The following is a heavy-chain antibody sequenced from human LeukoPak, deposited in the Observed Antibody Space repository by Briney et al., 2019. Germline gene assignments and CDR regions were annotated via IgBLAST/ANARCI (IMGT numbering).Heavy chain of an antibody. CDR1: GGSISSGYY. V-gene: IGHV4-34*01. Sequence: PSETLSLTCTVSGGSISSGYYWSWIRQPPGKGLEWIGEINHSGSTNYNPSLKSRVTISVDTSKNQFSLKLSSVTAADTAVYYCARQTGSGLFILPGGQGTLVTVSS. CDR2: INHSGST. CDR3: ARQTGSGLFILP. D-gene: IGHD3/OR15-3a*01. J-gene: IGHJ4*02.